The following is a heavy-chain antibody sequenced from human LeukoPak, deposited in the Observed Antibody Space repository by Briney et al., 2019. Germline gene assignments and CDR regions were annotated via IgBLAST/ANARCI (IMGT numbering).Heavy chain of an antibody. CDR1: GYTFTSYG. CDR2: ISAYNGNT. D-gene: IGHD6-6*01. CDR3: ARATPSSSFFFYYYYYYMDV. V-gene: IGHV1-18*01. J-gene: IGHJ6*03. Sequence: GASVKVSCKASGYTFTSYGISWVRQAPGQGLEWMGWISAYNGNTNYAQKLQGRVTMTTDTSTSTAYMELRSLRSDDTAVYYCARATPSSSFFFYYYYYYMDVWGKGTTVTVSS.